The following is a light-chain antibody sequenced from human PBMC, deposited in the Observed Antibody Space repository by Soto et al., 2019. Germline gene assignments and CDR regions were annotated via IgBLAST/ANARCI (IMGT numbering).Light chain of an antibody. Sequence: QSALTQPASVSGSPGQSITISCSGSSSDIGAYDYVSWYQQHPGKAPKLLIYEVTSRPSGVSHRFSGSKSGNTASLSISGLQLEDDADYYCATWDGSLSVVVFGGGTKLTVL. CDR1: SSDIGAYDY. J-gene: IGLJ2*01. CDR2: EVT. V-gene: IGLV2-14*01. CDR3: ATWDGSLSVVV.